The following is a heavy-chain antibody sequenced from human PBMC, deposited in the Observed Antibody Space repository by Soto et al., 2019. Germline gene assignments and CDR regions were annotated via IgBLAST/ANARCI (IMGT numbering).Heavy chain of an antibody. V-gene: IGHV3-7*01. Sequence: EVQLVESGGGLVQPGGSLRLSCTASGFTFSDSWMTWVRQAPGKGLEWVARIKPDESEKKYADSVKGPISISRDNAKKSMYLKIDSLGGEDTAVYSCVRGGSNSASWGRGTLFPVSP. J-gene: IGHJ5*02. CDR1: GFTFSDSW. D-gene: IGHD4-4*01. CDR2: IKPDESEK. CDR3: VRGGSNSAS.